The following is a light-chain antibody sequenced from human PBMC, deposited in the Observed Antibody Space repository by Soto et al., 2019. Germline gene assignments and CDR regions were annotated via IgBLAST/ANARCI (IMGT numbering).Light chain of an antibody. J-gene: IGLJ2*01. V-gene: IGLV1-51*01. CDR2: DNN. Sequence: QPPSVSAAPGQKVTISCSGSSSNIGNNYVSWYQQLPGTAPKLLIYDNNKRPSGIPDRFSGSKSGTSATLGITGLQTGDEADYYCGTWDSSLSAVVFGGGTKVTVL. CDR1: SSNIGNNY. CDR3: GTWDSSLSAVV.